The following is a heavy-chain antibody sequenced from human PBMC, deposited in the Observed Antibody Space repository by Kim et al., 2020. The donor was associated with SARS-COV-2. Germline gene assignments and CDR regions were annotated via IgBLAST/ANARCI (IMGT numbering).Heavy chain of an antibody. V-gene: IGHV4-34*01. J-gene: IGHJ5*02. Sequence: SETLSLTCAVYGGSFSGYYWSWIRQPPGKGLEWIGEINHSGSTNYNPSLKSRVTISVDTSKNQFSLKLSSVTAADTAVYYCARGQYSYGRNPQPRSPLNWFDPWGQGTLVTVSS. D-gene: IGHD5-18*01. CDR2: INHSGST. CDR3: ARGQYSYGRNPQPRSPLNWFDP. CDR1: GGSFSGYY.